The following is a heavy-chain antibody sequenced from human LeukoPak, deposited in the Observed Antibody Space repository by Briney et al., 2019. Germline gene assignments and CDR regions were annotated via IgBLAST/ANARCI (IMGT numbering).Heavy chain of an antibody. CDR3: AKWKYSNSGIDDY. CDR2: ISGSGDNT. Sequence: LPGGSLRLSCAASGFTFSSYAVSWVRQVPGKGLEWVSVISGSGDNTYYADSVKGRFTISRDNSKNMLYLQMNSLRAEDTAVYYCAKWKYSNSGIDDYWGQGTLVTVSS. V-gene: IGHV3-23*01. D-gene: IGHD6-6*01. J-gene: IGHJ4*02. CDR1: GFTFSSYA.